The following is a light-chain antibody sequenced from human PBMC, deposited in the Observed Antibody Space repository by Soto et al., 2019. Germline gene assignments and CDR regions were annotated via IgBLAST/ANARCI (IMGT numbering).Light chain of an antibody. CDR2: GAS. CDR1: QSVSSN. J-gene: IGKJ1*01. Sequence: EIVMTQSPATLSVSPGERVTLSCRASQSVSSNLAWYQQKPGQAPRLLIYGASTRATGIPARFSGSGSGTEFTLTISSLQSEDFAVYYCQQYNNWHPWTFGQGTKV. CDR3: QQYNNWHPWT. V-gene: IGKV3-15*01.